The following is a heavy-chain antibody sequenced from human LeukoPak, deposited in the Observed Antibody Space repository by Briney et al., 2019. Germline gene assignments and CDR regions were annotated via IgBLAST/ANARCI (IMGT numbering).Heavy chain of an antibody. CDR3: ARAPTTKTGTKDYYYYGMDV. V-gene: IGHV3-11*01. CDR1: GFTLSDYY. CDR2: ISSSGSTI. D-gene: IGHD1-1*01. J-gene: IGHJ6*02. Sequence: GGSLRLSCAASGFTLSDYYMSWIRQAPGKGLEGVSYISSSGSTIYYADSVKGRFTISRDNAKNSLYLQMNSLRAEDTAVYYCARAPTTKTGTKDYYYYGMDVWGQGTTVTVSS.